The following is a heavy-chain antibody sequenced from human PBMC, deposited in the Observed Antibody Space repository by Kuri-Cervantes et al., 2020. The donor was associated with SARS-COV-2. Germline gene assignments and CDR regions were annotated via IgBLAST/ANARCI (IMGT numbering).Heavy chain of an antibody. J-gene: IGHJ4*02. CDR3: AKAPRPHWDGGNSGDY. CDR1: GFTFSSYA. CDR2: ISSSGGST. Sequence: ETLSLTCAASGFTFSSYAMSWVRQAPGKGLEWVSAISSSGGSTYYADSVKGRFTISRDNSKNTLYRQMNSLRAEDTAVYYCAKAPRPHWDGGNSGDYWGQGTLVTVSS. V-gene: IGHV3-23*01. D-gene: IGHD4-23*01.